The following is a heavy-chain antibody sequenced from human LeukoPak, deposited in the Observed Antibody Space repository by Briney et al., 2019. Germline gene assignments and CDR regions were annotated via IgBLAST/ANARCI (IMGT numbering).Heavy chain of an antibody. CDR3: ARGGLRRGGPLVRPDY. V-gene: IGHV1-2*02. CDR1: GYTFTGYY. Sequence: GASVKVSCKASGYTFTGYYMHWVRQAPGQGLEWMGWINPNSGGTNYAQKFQGRVTMTRDTSISTAYMELSRLRSDDTAVYYCARGGLRRGGPLVRPDYWGQGTLVTVSS. CDR2: INPNSGGT. D-gene: IGHD3-16*01. J-gene: IGHJ4*02.